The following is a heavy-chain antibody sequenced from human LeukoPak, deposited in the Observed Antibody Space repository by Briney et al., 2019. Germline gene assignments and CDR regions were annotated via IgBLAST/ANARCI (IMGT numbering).Heavy chain of an antibody. D-gene: IGHD4-17*01. CDR2: ISAYNGNT. Sequence: ASVKVSCKVSGYTFTSYGISWVRQAPGQGLEWMGWISAYNGNTNYAQKLQGRVTMTTDTSTSTAYMELRSLRSDDTAVYYCARAVMDYGDYEGGYWGQGTLVTVSS. J-gene: IGHJ4*02. CDR1: GYTFTSYG. V-gene: IGHV1-18*01. CDR3: ARAVMDYGDYEGGY.